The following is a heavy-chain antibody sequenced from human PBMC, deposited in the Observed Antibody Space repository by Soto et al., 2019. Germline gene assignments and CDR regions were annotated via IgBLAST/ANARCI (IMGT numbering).Heavy chain of an antibody. J-gene: IGHJ6*02. CDR3: ARDMRSDCTNGVCYSNSHYYYYYGMDV. CDR2: INSDGSST. D-gene: IGHD2-8*01. CDR1: GFTFSSYW. V-gene: IGHV3-74*01. Sequence: GGSLRLSCAASGFTFSSYWMHWVRQAPGKGLVWVSRINSDGSSTSYADSVKGRFTISRDNAKNTLYLQMNSLRAEDTAVYYCARDMRSDCTNGVCYSNSHYYYYYGMDVWGQGTTVTVSS.